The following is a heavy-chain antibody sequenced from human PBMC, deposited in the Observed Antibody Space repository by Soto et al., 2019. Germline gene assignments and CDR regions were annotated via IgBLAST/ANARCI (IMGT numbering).Heavy chain of an antibody. J-gene: IGHJ1*01. D-gene: IGHD6-19*01. V-gene: IGHV1-46*01. CDR1: GYTFTSYY. CDR2: INPSGGST. CDR3: ARGWDEAVAGWTEALQH. Sequence: GASVKVSCKASGYTFTSYYMHWVRQAPGQGLEWMGIINPSGGSTSYAQKFQGRVTMTRDTSTSTVYMELSSLRSEDTAVYYCARGWDEAVAGWTEALQHWGQGTLVTVSS.